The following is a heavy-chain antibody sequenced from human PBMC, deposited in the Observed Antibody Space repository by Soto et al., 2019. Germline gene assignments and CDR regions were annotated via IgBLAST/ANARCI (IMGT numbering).Heavy chain of an antibody. CDR3: TTVYCGGDCYPDY. V-gene: IGHV3-15*01. D-gene: IGHD2-21*02. CDR2: IKSKTDGGTT. CDR1: GFTFSNAW. Sequence: GGSLRLSCAASGFTFSNAWMSWVRQAPGKGLEWVGRIKSKTDGGTTDYAGPVKGRFTISRDDSNNTLYLQMNSLKTEDTAVYYCTTVYCGGDCYPDYWGQGTLVTVSS. J-gene: IGHJ4*02.